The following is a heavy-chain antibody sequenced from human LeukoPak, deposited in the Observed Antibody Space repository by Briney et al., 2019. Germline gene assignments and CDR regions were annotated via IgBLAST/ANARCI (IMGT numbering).Heavy chain of an antibody. Sequence: GGSLRLSCAASGFTFSSYAMSWVRQAPGKELEWVSAISGSGGSTYYADSVKGRFTISRGNSKNTLYLQMNSLRAEDTAVYYREGHSGFHPLWGQGTLVTVSS. V-gene: IGHV3-23*01. CDR2: ISGSGGST. CDR1: GFTFSSYA. D-gene: IGHD6-19*01. J-gene: IGHJ4*02. CDR3: EGHSGFHPL.